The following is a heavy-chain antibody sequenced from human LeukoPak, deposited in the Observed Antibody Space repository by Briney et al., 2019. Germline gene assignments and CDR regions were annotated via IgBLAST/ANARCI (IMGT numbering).Heavy chain of an antibody. V-gene: IGHV4-59*02. J-gene: IGHJ4*02. Sequence: SETLSLTCTVSGGSVSSYYWSWIRQPPGKGLEWIGYIYYSGSTNYNPSLKSRVTISVDTSKNQFSLKLSSVTAADTAVYYCARDPHFDYWGQGTLVTVSS. CDR2: IYYSGST. CDR1: GGSVSSYY. CDR3: ARDPHFDY.